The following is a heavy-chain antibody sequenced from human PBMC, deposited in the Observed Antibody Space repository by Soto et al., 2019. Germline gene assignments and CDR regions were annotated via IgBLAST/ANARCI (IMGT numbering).Heavy chain of an antibody. Sequence: SETLSLTCTVSGGSVSSGSYYWSWIRQPPGKGLEWIGYIYYSGSTNYNPSLKSRVTISVDTSKNQFSLKLSSVTAADTAVYYCARNLYDFWSGYYGPRGDYYYGMDVWGQGTTVTV. CDR3: ARNLYDFWSGYYGPRGDYYYGMDV. D-gene: IGHD3-3*01. CDR1: GGSVSSGSYY. J-gene: IGHJ6*02. CDR2: IYYSGST. V-gene: IGHV4-61*01.